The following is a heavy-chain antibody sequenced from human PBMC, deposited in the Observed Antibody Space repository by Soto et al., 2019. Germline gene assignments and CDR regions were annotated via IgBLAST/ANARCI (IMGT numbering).Heavy chain of an antibody. J-gene: IGHJ6*02. V-gene: IGHV4-31*03. CDR1: GGSISSDGYY. CDR3: ARNWCSASCSHPEV. D-gene: IGHD2-2*01. Sequence: PSETLSVTCTVSGGSISSDGYYSSWICQHPETGLEWIGYIYYSGSMYYNPSLKSRVNTSADTSPNQFSLKLSSVTAADTAVYYCARNWCSASCSHPEVWGQGPTVTVSS. CDR2: IYYSGSM.